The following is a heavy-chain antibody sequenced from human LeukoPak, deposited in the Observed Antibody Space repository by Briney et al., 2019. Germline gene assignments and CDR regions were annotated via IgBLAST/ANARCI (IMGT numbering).Heavy chain of an antibody. CDR1: GGSFSGCY. CDR2: INHSGST. D-gene: IGHD5-12*01. V-gene: IGHV4-34*01. Sequence: ASETLSLTCAVYGGSFSGCYWSWIRQPPGKGLEWIGEINHSGSTNYNPSLKSRVTISVDTSKNQFSLKLSSVTAADTAVYYCARGRSSQDIVALFDPRYNWFDPWGQGTLVTVSS. J-gene: IGHJ5*02. CDR3: ARGRSSQDIVALFDPRYNWFDP.